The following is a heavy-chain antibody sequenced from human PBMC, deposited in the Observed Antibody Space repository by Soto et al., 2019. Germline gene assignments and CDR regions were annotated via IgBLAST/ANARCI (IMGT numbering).Heavy chain of an antibody. CDR1: GYSFANYW. CDR2: IYPADSDT. V-gene: IGHV5-51*01. D-gene: IGHD6-13*01. Sequence: EVQLVQSGAELKKPGESLRISCKASGYSFANYWIAWVRQLPGKGLEWMGIIYPADSDTKYSPSFQGQVTISADKSISTAYLQWNSLKASDTGIYYCMRRVQQRDDVFDPWGQGTLVTVSS. J-gene: IGHJ5*02. CDR3: MRRVQQRDDVFDP.